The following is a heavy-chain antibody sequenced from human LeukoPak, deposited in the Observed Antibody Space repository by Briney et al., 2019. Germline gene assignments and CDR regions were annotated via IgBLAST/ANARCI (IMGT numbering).Heavy chain of an antibody. CDR3: ARDLSMTTVTLDY. J-gene: IGHJ4*02. CDR1: GFTFSSYA. CDR2: IWYDESNK. D-gene: IGHD4-17*01. Sequence: GGSLRLSCAASGFTFSSYAMHWVRQAPGKGLEWVAVIWYDESNKYYADSVKGRFTISRDNSKNTLYLQMNSLRAEDTAVYYCARDLSMTTVTLDYWGQGTLVTVSS. V-gene: IGHV3-33*01.